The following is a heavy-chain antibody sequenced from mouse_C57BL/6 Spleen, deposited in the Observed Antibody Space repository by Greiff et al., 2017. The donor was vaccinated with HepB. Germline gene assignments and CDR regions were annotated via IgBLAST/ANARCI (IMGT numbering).Heavy chain of an antibody. V-gene: IGHV1-82*01. CDR2: IYPGDGDT. D-gene: IGHD4-1*01. Sequence: QVQLQQSGPELVKPGASVKISCKASGYAFSSSWMNWVKQRPGKGLEWIGRIYPGDGDTNYNGKFKGKATLTADKSSSTAYMQLSSLTSEDSAVYFCARSRGYNWDDYWGQGTTLTVSS. CDR3: ARSRGYNWDDY. CDR1: GYAFSSSW. J-gene: IGHJ2*01.